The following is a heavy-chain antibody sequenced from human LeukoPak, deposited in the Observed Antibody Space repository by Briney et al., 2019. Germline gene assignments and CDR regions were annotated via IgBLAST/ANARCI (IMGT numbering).Heavy chain of an antibody. J-gene: IGHJ4*02. Sequence: ASVKFSCXASGYTFTSYDINWVRQATGQGLEWMGWMNPNSGNTGYAQKFQGRVTITRSTSISTAYMELSSLRSEDTAVYYCARHGYDFWSGYSVFDYWGQGTLVTVSS. CDR2: MNPNSGNT. CDR1: GYTFTSYD. D-gene: IGHD3-3*01. CDR3: ARHGYDFWSGYSVFDY. V-gene: IGHV1-8*03.